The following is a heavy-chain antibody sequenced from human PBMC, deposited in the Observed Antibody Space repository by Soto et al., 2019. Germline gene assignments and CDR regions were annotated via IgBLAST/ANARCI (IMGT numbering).Heavy chain of an antibody. CDR1: GFTFSSYA. V-gene: IGHV3-23*01. D-gene: IGHD2-15*01. CDR2: ISGSGGST. Sequence: GGSLRLSCAASGFTFSSYAMSWVRQAPGKGLEWVSAISGSGGSTYYADSVKGRFTISRDNSKNTLYLQMKSLRAEDTAVYYCAKGSRVGCSGGSCYPLNYYYYGMDVWGQGTTVTVSS. J-gene: IGHJ6*02. CDR3: AKGSRVGCSGGSCYPLNYYYYGMDV.